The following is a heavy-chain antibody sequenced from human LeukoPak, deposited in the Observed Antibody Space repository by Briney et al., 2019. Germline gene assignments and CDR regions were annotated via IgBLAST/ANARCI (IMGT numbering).Heavy chain of an antibody. J-gene: IGHJ6*02. D-gene: IGHD4-11*01. CDR2: IYYSGGT. CDR1: GGSISSYY. V-gene: IGHV4-59*08. Sequence: TSETLSLTCTVSGGSISSYYWSWIRQSPGQGLEWIGHIYYSGGTRYNASLKSRLTISVDTSKKQFSLKVTSVTAADTAVYYCARHGAGTTGRLYYYNGMDVWGQGTTVTVSS. CDR3: ARHGAGTTGRLYYYNGMDV.